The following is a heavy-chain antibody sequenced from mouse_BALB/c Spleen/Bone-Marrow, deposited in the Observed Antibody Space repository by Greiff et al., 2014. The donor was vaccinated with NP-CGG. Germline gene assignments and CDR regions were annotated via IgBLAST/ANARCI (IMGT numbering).Heavy chain of an antibody. CDR2: INPSSGYT. D-gene: IGHD1-1*01. V-gene: IGHV1-4*01. J-gene: IGHJ1*01. CDR1: GYTFTSYT. CDR3: ARSLRWYFDV. Sequence: VQLQQSGAELARPGASVKMSCKASGYTFTSYTMHWVKQRPGQGLEWIGYINPSSGYTNYNQKFKDKATLTADKSSSTAYMQLSSLTSEDSTVDYCARSLRWYFDVWGAGTTVTVSS.